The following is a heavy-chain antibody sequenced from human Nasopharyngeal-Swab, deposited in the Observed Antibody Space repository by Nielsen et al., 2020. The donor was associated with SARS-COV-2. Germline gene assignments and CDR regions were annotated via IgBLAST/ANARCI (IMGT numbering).Heavy chain of an antibody. Sequence: SETLSLTCTVSGGSISSSSYYWGWIRQPPGKGLEWIGSIYYSGSTYYNPSLKSRVTISVDTSKNQFSLKLSSVTAADTAVYYCARHHTSYCSGGSCYPNWFDPWGQGTLVTVSS. CDR1: GGSISSSSYY. CDR2: IYYSGST. CDR3: ARHHTSYCSGGSCYPNWFDP. V-gene: IGHV4-39*01. J-gene: IGHJ5*02. D-gene: IGHD2-15*01.